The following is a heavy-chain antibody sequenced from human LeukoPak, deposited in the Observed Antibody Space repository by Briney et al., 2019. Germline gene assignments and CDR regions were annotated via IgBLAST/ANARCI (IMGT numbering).Heavy chain of an antibody. Sequence: GGSLRLSCVASGFTLRNYGMSWVRQAPGKGLEWVAVISYDGSNKYYADSVKGRFTISRDNSKNTLYLQMNSLRAEDTAVYYCARETLGSIFGVVAEGNWFDPWGQGTLVTVSS. CDR3: ARETLGSIFGVVAEGNWFDP. V-gene: IGHV3-30*03. CDR2: ISYDGSNK. D-gene: IGHD3-3*01. J-gene: IGHJ5*02. CDR1: GFTLRNYG.